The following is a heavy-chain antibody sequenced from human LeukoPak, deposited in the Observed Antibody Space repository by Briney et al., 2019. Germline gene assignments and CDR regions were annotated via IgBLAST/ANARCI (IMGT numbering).Heavy chain of an antibody. Sequence: SETLSLTCTVSGGSVSSGSYYWSWIRQPPGKGLEWIGYIYYSGSTNYNPSLKSRVTISVDTSKNQFSLKLSSVTAADTAVYYCARAPYYYDSSGYLDFDYWGQGTLVTVSS. CDR1: GGSVSSGSYY. V-gene: IGHV4-61*01. J-gene: IGHJ4*02. CDR2: IYYSGST. CDR3: ARAPYYYDSSGYLDFDY. D-gene: IGHD3-22*01.